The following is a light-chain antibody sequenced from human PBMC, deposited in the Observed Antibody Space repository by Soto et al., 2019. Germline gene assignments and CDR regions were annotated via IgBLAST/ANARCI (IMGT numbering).Light chain of an antibody. Sequence: QSVLTQPPSVSGAPGQTVTISCTGSRSNIGADYDDHWYQQVPGAAPKLLIYGNWNRPSGVPDRFSGSKSVASASLAITGLQAEDEADYYCQSYDVTLDAWVFGGGTKLTVL. CDR2: GNW. CDR3: QSYDVTLDAWV. V-gene: IGLV1-40*01. CDR1: RSNIGADYD. J-gene: IGLJ3*02.